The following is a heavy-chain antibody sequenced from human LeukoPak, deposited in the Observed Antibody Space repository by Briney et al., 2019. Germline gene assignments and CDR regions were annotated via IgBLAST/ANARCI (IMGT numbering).Heavy chain of an antibody. CDR3: ARDETNGNPFQH. CDR2: IYYSGST. J-gene: IGHJ1*01. V-gene: IGHV4-59*12. D-gene: IGHD1-14*01. CDR1: GGSISSYY. Sequence: SETLSLTCTVSGGSISSYYWSWIRQPPGKGLEWIGYIYYSGSTYYNPSLKSRVTISVDTSKNQFSLKLSSVTAADTAVYYCARDETNGNPFQHWGQGTLVTVSS.